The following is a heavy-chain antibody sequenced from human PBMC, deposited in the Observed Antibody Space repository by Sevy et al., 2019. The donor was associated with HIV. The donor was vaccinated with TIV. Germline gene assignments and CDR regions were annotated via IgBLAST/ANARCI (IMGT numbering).Heavy chain of an antibody. D-gene: IGHD1-26*01. V-gene: IGHV3-23*01. CDR3: AKDGGSYFSTAAFDI. CDR1: GFTFSSYA. CDR2: ISGSGGST. J-gene: IGHJ3*02. Sequence: GGSLRLSCAASGFTFSSYAMRWVRQAPGKGLEWVSAISGSGGSTYYADSVKGRFTISRDNSKNTLYLQMNSLRAEDTAVYYCAKDGGSYFSTAAFDIWGQGTMVTVSS.